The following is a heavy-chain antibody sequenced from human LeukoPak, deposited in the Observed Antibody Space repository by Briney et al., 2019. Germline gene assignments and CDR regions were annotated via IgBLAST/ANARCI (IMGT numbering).Heavy chain of an antibody. CDR1: GFNFSAYS. Sequence: GGSLRLSCAASGFNFSAYSMNWVRQAPGKGLEWVSSISSSSSYIYYADSVKGRFTISRDNAKNSLYLQMNSLRAADTAVYYFSKDNRGYDILTGYSADYWGQGTLVTVSS. D-gene: IGHD3-9*01. V-gene: IGHV3-21*01. J-gene: IGHJ4*02. CDR2: ISSSSSYI. CDR3: SKDNRGYDILTGYSADY.